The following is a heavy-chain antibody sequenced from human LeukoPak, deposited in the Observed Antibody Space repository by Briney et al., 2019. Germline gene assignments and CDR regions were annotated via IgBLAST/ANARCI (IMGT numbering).Heavy chain of an antibody. Sequence: WASVKVSCKASGGTFSSYAISWVRQAPGQGLEWMGGIIPIFGTANYAQKFQGRVTITADESTSTAYMELSSLRSEDTAVYYCARDWGYSYGSFSYFDYWGQGTLVTVSS. J-gene: IGHJ4*02. CDR3: ARDWGYSYGSFSYFDY. CDR1: GGTFSSYA. CDR2: IIPIFGTA. V-gene: IGHV1-69*13. D-gene: IGHD5-18*01.